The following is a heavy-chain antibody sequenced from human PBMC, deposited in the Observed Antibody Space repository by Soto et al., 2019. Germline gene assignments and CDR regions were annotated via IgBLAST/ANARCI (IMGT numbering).Heavy chain of an antibody. V-gene: IGHV4-4*02. J-gene: IGHJ4*02. D-gene: IGHD1-7*01. CDR3: TTSHAGELNN. CDR2: IFESGAP. Sequence: QVQLQQSGPGLVKPSGTLSLTCAVSGGSISSSSWWTWVRQSPGKGLEWIGEIFESGAPNYNPSLKRRLTMSVDKSKNQVSLNLSSLTAADTAVYFCTTSHAGELNNWGQGTLVTVSS. CDR1: GGSISSSSW.